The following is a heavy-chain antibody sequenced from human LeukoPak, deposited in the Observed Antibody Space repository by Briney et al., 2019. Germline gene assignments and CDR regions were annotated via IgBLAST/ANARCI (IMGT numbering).Heavy chain of an antibody. CDR2: ISSSSSTI. D-gene: IGHD2-21*01. CDR1: GFTFGSYS. V-gene: IGHV3-48*01. J-gene: IGHJ4*02. Sequence: TGGSLRLSCAASGFTFGSYSMNWVRQALGKGLEWVSYISSSSSTIYYADSVKGRFTISRDNAKNSLYLQMNSLRAEDTAVYYCARESPSYCGGDCYLSWGQGTLVTVSS. CDR3: ARESPSYCGGDCYLS.